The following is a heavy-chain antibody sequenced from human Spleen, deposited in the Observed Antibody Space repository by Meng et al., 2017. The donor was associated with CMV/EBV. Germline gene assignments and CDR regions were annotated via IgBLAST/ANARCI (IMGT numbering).Heavy chain of an antibody. D-gene: IGHD2-2*01. CDR3: SKVVEPAANYPYHYGLDV. CDR2: ISWDSDSI. CDR1: GFTFDDYA. Sequence: GGSLRLSCAASGFTFDDYAMHWVRQAPGKGLEWVSGISWDSDSIGYADSVKGRFTISRDNSRNTLYLQMNSLRAEDTAVYYCSKVVEPAANYPYHYGLDVWGQGTTVTVSS. J-gene: IGHJ6*02. V-gene: IGHV3-9*01.